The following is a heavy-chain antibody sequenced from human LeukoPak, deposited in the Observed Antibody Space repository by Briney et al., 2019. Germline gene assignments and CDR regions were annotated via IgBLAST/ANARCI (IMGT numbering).Heavy chain of an antibody. CDR2: ITSSSSTI. J-gene: IGHJ4*02. D-gene: IGHD6-13*01. Sequence: GSLRLSCAASGFTFSNYNTNWVRQAPGKGLEWVSYITSSSSTIYYADSMKGRFTISRDNAKNSLYLQMNSLRAEDTAVYYCARESGIAAALAYWGQGTLVTVSS. CDR3: ARESGIAAALAY. CDR1: GFTFSNYN. V-gene: IGHV3-48*04.